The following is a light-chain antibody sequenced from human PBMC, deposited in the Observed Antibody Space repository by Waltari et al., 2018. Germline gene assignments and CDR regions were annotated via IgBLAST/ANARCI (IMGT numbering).Light chain of an antibody. V-gene: IGKV1-39*01. J-gene: IGKJ4*01. CDR3: QQGYSYPLT. CDR1: QGIGNN. CDR2: RAS. Sequence: DIQMTQSPSSLSASVGDTVTITFQASQGIGNNLNWYQQKPGKAPKLLIYRASSLQSGILSRFSGSASGTDFTLTISSLQLEDFATYYCQQGYSYPLTFGGGTKVEIK.